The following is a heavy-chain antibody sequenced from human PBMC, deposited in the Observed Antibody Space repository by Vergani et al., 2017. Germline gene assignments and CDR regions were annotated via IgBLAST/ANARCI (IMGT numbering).Heavy chain of an antibody. CDR2: ISSSSSYI. Sequence: VQLVESGGGLVKPGGSLRLSCAASGFTFSSYSMNWVRQAPGKGLELVSSISSSSSYIYYADSVKGRVTISRDNAKNLLYLQMNSLRAEDTAVYYCAGDLGHQLVDAFDIWGQGTMVTVSS. CDR1: GFTFSSYS. CDR3: AGDLGHQLVDAFDI. J-gene: IGHJ3*02. D-gene: IGHD6-13*01. V-gene: IGHV3-21*01.